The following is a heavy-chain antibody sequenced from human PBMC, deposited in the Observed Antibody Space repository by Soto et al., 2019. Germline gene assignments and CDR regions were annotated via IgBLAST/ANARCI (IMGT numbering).Heavy chain of an antibody. J-gene: IGHJ4*02. CDR2: INHSGST. CDR3: ARGRTYSSSYYFDY. V-gene: IGHV4-34*01. CDR1: GGSFSGYY. Sequence: SETLSLTCAVYGGSFSGYYWSWIRQPPGKGLEWIGEINHSGSTNYNPSLKRRVTISVDTSKNQFPRKLSSVTAADTAVYYCARGRTYSSSYYFDYWGQGTLVTVSS. D-gene: IGHD6-6*01.